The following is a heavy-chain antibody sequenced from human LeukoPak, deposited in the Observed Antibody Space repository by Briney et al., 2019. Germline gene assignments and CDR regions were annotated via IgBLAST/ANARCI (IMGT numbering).Heavy chain of an antibody. D-gene: IGHD2-15*01. CDR2: ISGSGGST. CDR1: GFTFSSYG. Sequence: LSGGSLRLSCAASGFTFSSYGMSWVRQAPGKGLEWVSAISGSGGSTYYADSVKGRFTISRDNSKNTLYLQMNSLRAEDTAVYYCAKGMVVAATGYFQHWGQGTLVTVSS. V-gene: IGHV3-23*01. CDR3: AKGMVVAATGYFQH. J-gene: IGHJ1*01.